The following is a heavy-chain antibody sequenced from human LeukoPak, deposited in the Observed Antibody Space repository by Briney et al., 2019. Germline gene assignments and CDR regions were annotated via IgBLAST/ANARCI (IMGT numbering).Heavy chain of an antibody. CDR1: GFTFSSYS. Sequence: GGSLRLSCAASGFTFSSYSMNWVRQAPGKGLEWVSSISSSSSYIYYADSVKGRLTISRDNDKNSLYLQINSLRAEDTAVYYCARDDESSSWYLPFPDYWGQGTLVTVSS. V-gene: IGHV3-21*01. J-gene: IGHJ4*02. CDR3: ARDDESSSWYLPFPDY. D-gene: IGHD6-13*01. CDR2: ISSSSSYI.